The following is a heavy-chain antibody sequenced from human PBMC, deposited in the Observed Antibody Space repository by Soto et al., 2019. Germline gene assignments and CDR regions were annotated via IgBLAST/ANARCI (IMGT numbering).Heavy chain of an antibody. CDR1: GFTFSSYA. CDR2: ISGSGGST. CDR3: AKVLPYDYVWGSYRSLDY. D-gene: IGHD3-16*02. J-gene: IGHJ4*02. V-gene: IGHV3-23*01. Sequence: GGSLRLSCAASGFTFSSYAMSWVRQAPGKGLEWVSAISGSGGSTYYADSVKGRFTISRDNSKNTLYLQMNSLRAEDTAVYYCAKVLPYDYVWGSYRSLDYWGQGTLVTVSS.